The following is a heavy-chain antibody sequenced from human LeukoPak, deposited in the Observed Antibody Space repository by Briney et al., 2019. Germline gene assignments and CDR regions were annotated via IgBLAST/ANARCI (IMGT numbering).Heavy chain of an antibody. CDR1: GFTFSSYS. CDR2: ISSSSSYI. J-gene: IGHJ6*04. V-gene: IGHV3-21*01. CDR3: ARAGGSPPGV. Sequence: PGGSLRLSCAASGFTFSSYSMNWVRQAPGKGLEWVSSISSSSSYIYYADSVKVRFTISRDNAKNSLYLQMNSLGAEDTAVYYCARAGGSPPGVWGKGTTVTVSS. D-gene: IGHD4-23*01.